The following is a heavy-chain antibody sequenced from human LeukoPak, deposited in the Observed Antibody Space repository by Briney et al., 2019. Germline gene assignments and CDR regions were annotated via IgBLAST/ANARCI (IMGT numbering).Heavy chain of an antibody. CDR2: ISYDGSNQ. CDR3: ARDLNREDFDY. Sequence: GGSLRLSCAASGFTFSHYGMHWVRQAPGKGLEWVALISYDGSNQYYADSVKGRFTTSRDNSKNTLYLQMNSLRPDDTAVYYCARDLNREDFDYWGQGTLVAVSS. D-gene: IGHD1-14*01. V-gene: IGHV3-30*03. J-gene: IGHJ4*02. CDR1: GFTFSHYG.